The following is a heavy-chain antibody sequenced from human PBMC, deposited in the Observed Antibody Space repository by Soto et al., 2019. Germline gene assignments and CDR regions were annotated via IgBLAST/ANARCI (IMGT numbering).Heavy chain of an antibody. CDR3: AKDRGEHSYGYGSS. D-gene: IGHD5-18*01. CDR2: ISDSGGST. J-gene: IGHJ5*02. Sequence: PGGSLRLSCAASGFTFSTYAMSWVRQAPGKGLEWVSVISDSGGSTFYADSVKGRFTISRDNSKNMLYLQMNSLRAEDTAIYYCAKDRGEHSYGYGSSWGQGTLVTVSS. V-gene: IGHV3-23*01. CDR1: GFTFSTYA.